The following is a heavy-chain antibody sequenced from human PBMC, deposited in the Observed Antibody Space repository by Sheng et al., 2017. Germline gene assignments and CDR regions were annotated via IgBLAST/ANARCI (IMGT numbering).Heavy chain of an antibody. J-gene: IGHJ4*02. V-gene: IGHV4-38-2*02. D-gene: IGHD6-19*01. CDR1: GFAISSGYF. CDR2: ISHSGNT. CDR3: ARDSRDFNSGLIEY. Sequence: QVQLQESGPGLVKPSETLSLTCTVSGFAISSGYFWGWIRQPPGKGLEWIGSISHSGNTHYNPSLRSRVIISVDTFKNHFSLRLSSVTAADAAVYYCARDSRDFNSGLIEYWGQGTLVTVSS.